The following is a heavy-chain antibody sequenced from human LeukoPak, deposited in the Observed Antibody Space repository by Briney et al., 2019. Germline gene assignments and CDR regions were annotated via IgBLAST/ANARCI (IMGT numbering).Heavy chain of an antibody. CDR2: INPSGGST. CDR3: ARSLSRVDWFDP. CDR1: GYTFTSYY. J-gene: IGHJ5*02. D-gene: IGHD5-24*01. Sequence: ASVKVSCKASGYTFTSYYMHWVRQAPGQGPEWMGIINPSGGSTSYAQKFQGRVTMTRDTSTSTVYMELSSLRSEDTAVYYCARSLSRVDWFDPWGQGTLVTVSS. V-gene: IGHV1-46*01.